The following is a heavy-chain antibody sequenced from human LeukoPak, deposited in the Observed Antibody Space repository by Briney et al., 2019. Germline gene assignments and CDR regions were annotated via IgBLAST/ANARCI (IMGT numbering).Heavy chain of an antibody. D-gene: IGHD2-2*01. CDR2: ISGSGVST. Sequence: TGGSLRLSCAASGFTFSSYAMTWVRQAPGKGLEWVSAISGSGVSTYYADSVKGRFTISRDNSKNTLYLQVSSLRAEDTAVYYCAKDYRYCTSTSCYGDDAFDIWAQGTMVTVSS. CDR1: GFTFSSYA. CDR3: AKDYRYCTSTSCYGDDAFDI. J-gene: IGHJ3*02. V-gene: IGHV3-23*01.